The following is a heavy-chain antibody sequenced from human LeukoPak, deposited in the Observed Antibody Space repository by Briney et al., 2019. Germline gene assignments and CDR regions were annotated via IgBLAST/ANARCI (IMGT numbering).Heavy chain of an antibody. CDR2: ISGSGGST. CDR3: ARDGDYNWNYRSGFDC. CDR1: GFTFSSYA. Sequence: GGSLRLSCAASGFTFSSYAMSWVRQAPGKGLEGVSAISGSGGSTYYADSVKGRFTISRDNAKNALYLQMNSLRAEDTAVYYCARDGDYNWNYRSGFDCWGQGTLVTVSS. D-gene: IGHD1-7*01. V-gene: IGHV3-23*01. J-gene: IGHJ4*02.